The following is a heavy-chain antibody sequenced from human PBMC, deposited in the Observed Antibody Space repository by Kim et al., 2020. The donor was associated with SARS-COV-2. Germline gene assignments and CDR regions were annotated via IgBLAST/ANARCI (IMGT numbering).Heavy chain of an antibody. CDR1: GLSFSRFG. CDR3: AGSGDFDPYDY. D-gene: IGHD2-21*02. CDR2: IWHDGSQI. Sequence: GGSLRLSCVTSGLSFSRFGMHWLRQSPGKGLQWLALIWHDGSQIHYSDSVKGRFTISRDNSKDTLYLQMNSLRVDDTAVYYCAGSGDFDPYDYWGQGT. V-gene: IGHV3-33*01. J-gene: IGHJ4*02.